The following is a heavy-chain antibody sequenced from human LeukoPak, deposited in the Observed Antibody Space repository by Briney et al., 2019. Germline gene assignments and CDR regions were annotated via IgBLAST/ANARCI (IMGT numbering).Heavy chain of an antibody. CDR2: VSYDGSNT. Sequence: GGSLRLSCALSGFTFRRYAMHWVRQAPGKGLEWLAVVSYDGSNTYYADSVKGRFIISRGNSKNTVFLQMNSLRPEDTAFYYCARDRYASRSYVMDVWGQGTTVAVSS. J-gene: IGHJ6*02. D-gene: IGHD2-2*01. CDR3: ARDRYASRSYVMDV. CDR1: GFTFRRYA. V-gene: IGHV3-30*04.